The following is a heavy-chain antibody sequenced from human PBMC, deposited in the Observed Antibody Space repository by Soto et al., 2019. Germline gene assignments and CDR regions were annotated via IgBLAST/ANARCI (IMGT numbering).Heavy chain of an antibody. D-gene: IGHD5-18*01. CDR3: ARMFGFSYGPANRGMDV. CDR2: ISSDGTEK. V-gene: IGHV3-30*04. CDR1: GFTLSSYS. J-gene: IGHJ6*02. Sequence: QVQLVESGGGVAQPGRSLRLFCAASGFTLSSYSLHWVRQSPGKGLEWVAAISSDGTEKPDADSVKGRFTISRDNSKNTLSLQLNSLRTEDTAVYYCARMFGFSYGPANRGMDVWGQGTTVTVSS.